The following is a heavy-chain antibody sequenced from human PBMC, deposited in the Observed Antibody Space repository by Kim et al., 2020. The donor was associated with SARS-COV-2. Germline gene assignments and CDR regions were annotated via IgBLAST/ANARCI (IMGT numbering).Heavy chain of an antibody. CDR1: GFTFSSYG. CDR3: ARGYSYGPVGY. D-gene: IGHD5-18*01. Sequence: GGSLRLSCAASGFTFSSYGMHWVRQAPGKGLEWVAVIWYDGSNKYYADSVKGRFTISRDNSKNTLYLQMNSLRAEDTAVYYCARGYSYGPVGYWGQGTLVTVSS. J-gene: IGHJ4*02. CDR2: IWYDGSNK. V-gene: IGHV3-33*01.